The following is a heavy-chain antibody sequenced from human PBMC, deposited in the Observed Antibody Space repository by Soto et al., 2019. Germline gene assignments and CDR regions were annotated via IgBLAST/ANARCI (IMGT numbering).Heavy chain of an antibody. J-gene: IGHJ5*02. CDR2: MNPNSGNT. Sequence: QVQLVQSGAEVKKPGASVKVSCKASGYTFTSYDINWVRQATGQVLEWMGWMNPNSGNTGYAQKFKGRVTMTGNTSISTAYMELSSLRSEDTAEYYCAREACILGYCSGGSCSHNWFAPWGQGTLVTVSS. CDR1: GYTFTSYD. CDR3: AREACILGYCSGGSCSHNWFAP. V-gene: IGHV1-8*01. D-gene: IGHD2-15*01.